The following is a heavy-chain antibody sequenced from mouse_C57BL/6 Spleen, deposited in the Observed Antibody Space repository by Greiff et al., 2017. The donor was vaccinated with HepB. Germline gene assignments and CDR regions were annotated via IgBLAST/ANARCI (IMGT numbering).Heavy chain of an antibody. Sequence: VQLQQSGPELVKPGASVKISCKASGYAFSSSWMNWVKQRPGKGLEWIGRIYPGDGDTNYNGKFKGKATLTADKSSSTAYMQLSSLTSEDSAVYFCARGNYGSFYAMDYWGQGTSVTVSS. J-gene: IGHJ4*01. D-gene: IGHD1-1*01. CDR2: IYPGDGDT. CDR3: ARGNYGSFYAMDY. V-gene: IGHV1-82*01. CDR1: GYAFSSSW.